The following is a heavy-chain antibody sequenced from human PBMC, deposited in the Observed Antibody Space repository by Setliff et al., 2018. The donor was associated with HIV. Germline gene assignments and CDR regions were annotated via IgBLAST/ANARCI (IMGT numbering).Heavy chain of an antibody. V-gene: IGHV3-7*01. J-gene: IGHJ5*02. CDR3: VRVVTIFSTGPHFDP. CDR2: INPDGRQR. CDR1: GFTFTTYW. D-gene: IGHD3-3*01. Sequence: GGSLRLSCAVSGFTFTTYWMTWVRQAPGKGLEWVANINPDGRQRNYVDSVTGRFTISRDNAKNTVYLQMNSLRAEDTAVYYCVRVVTIFSTGPHFDPWGQGTLVTVSS.